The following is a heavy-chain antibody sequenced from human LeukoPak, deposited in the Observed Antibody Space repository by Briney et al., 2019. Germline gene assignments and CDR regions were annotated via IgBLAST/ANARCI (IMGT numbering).Heavy chain of an antibody. CDR1: GYTFTNFY. D-gene: IGHD6-19*01. J-gene: IGHJ4*02. CDR3: ARVGGVAVANEKFDY. CDR2: SNPSGSNT. Sequence: GASVKVSCKASGYTFTNFYMQWVRQAPGQGLEWMGISNPSGSNTSYAQKFQGRVTMTRDTSTSTVYMELSSLRSEDTAVYYCARVGGVAVANEKFDYWGQGTLVTVSS. V-gene: IGHV1-46*01.